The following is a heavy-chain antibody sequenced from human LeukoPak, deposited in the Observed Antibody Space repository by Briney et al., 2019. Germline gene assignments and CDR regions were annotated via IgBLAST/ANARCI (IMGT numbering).Heavy chain of an antibody. J-gene: IGHJ4*02. CDR3: AKVSDIVVLTDPYDY. V-gene: IGHV3-48*01. CDR2: ISSSSSTI. CDR1: GFTFSSYS. D-gene: IGHD2-15*01. Sequence: PGGSLRLSCAASGFTFSSYSMNWVRQAPGEGLEWVSYISSSSSTIYYADSVKGRFTISGDNAKNSLFLQMNSLRAEDTAVYYCAKVSDIVVLTDPYDYWGQGTLVTVSS.